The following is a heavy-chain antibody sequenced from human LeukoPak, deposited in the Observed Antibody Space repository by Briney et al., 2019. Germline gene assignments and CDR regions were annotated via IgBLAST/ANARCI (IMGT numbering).Heavy chain of an antibody. CDR2: ISGSDGST. D-gene: IGHD3-3*01. Sequence: GGSLRLSCAASGFTFSSYAMSWVRQAPVKGLEWVSAISGSDGSTYYADSVKGRFTISRDNSKNTLYLQMNSLRAEDTAVYYCAKDDGPYYDFWSGYYAYWGQGTLVTVSS. V-gene: IGHV3-23*01. CDR1: GFTFSSYA. J-gene: IGHJ4*02. CDR3: AKDDGPYYDFWSGYYAY.